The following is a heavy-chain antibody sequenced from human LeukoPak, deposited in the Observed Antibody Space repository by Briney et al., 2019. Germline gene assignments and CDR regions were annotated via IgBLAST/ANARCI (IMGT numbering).Heavy chain of an antibody. CDR1: GGSISSGGHY. J-gene: IGHJ4*02. V-gene: IGHV4-31*03. CDR3: ARRGWWELFSTPFDY. CDR2: IYYSGST. Sequence: SETLSLTCTVSGGSISSGGHYWSWIRQHPGKGLEWIVYIYYSGSTYYNPSLKSRVTISVDTSKNQFSLKLSSVTAADTAVYYCARRGWWELFSTPFDYWGQGTLVTVSS. D-gene: IGHD1-26*01.